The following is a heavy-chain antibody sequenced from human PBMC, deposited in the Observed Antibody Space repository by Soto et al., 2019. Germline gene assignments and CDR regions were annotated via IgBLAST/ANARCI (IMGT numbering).Heavy chain of an antibody. Sequence: SETLSLTCTVSGGSISSGGYYWSWIRQHPGKGLEWIGYIYYSGSTYYNPSLKSRVTISVDTSKNQFSLKLSSVTAADTAVYYCARDKRFGELLSAAYYGIDVWGQGTKVTVSS. CDR2: IYYSGST. V-gene: IGHV4-31*03. D-gene: IGHD3-10*01. J-gene: IGHJ6*02. CDR3: ARDKRFGELLSAAYYGIDV. CDR1: GGSISSGGYY.